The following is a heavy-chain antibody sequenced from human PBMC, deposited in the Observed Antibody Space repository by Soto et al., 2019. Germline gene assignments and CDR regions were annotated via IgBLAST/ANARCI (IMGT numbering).Heavy chain of an antibody. Sequence: QVQLVESGGGVVQPGRSLRLSCAASGFTFSGYGMHWVRQAPGKGLEWVAVISYDGNNKYFADSVKGRFTVSRDNSNNTLYMQMNSLSPDDTAVYYCAKGHYSNYAGTLEYW. CDR2: ISYDGNNK. D-gene: IGHD4-4*01. CDR3: AKGHYSNYAGTLEYW. CDR1: GFTFSGYG. J-gene: IGHJ2*01. V-gene: IGHV3-30*18.